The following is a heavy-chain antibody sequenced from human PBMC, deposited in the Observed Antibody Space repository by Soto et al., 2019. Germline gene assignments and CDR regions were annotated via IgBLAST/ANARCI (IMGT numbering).Heavy chain of an antibody. D-gene: IGHD6-19*01. J-gene: IGHJ5*02. CDR3: ARFRSGWSNWFDP. V-gene: IGHV1-2*02. CDR1: GYTLTGYY. CDR2: INPNSGGT. Sequence: ASVAVSCKASGYTLTGYYMHWVRQAPGQGLEWMGWINPNSGGTNYAQKFQGRVTMTRDTSISTAYMELSRLRSDDTAVYYCARFRSGWSNWFDPWGQGTLVTVSS.